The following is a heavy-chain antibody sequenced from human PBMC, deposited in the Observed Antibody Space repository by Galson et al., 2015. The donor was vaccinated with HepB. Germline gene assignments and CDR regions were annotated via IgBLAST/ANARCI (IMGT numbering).Heavy chain of an antibody. V-gene: IGHV3-43D*03. CDR3: AKDYFDSSGGTYYYYGMDA. J-gene: IGHJ6*02. Sequence: SLRLSCAASGFRFEHYTMHWVRQIPGKSLEWLSFITWDGKTTSYADSARGRFIISRDNNKNPLYLEMKSLRVDDTALYYCAKDYFDSSGGTYYYYGMDAWGPGTTVTGAS. CDR1: GFRFEHYT. CDR2: ITWDGKTT. D-gene: IGHD3-22*01.